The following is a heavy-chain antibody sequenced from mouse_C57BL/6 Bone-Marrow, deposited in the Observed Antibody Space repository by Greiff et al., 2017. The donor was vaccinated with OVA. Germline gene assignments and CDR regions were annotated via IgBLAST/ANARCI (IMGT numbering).Heavy chain of an antibody. CDR3: ARGSNYQSSAWFAY. J-gene: IGHJ3*01. V-gene: IGHV1-61*01. D-gene: IGHD2-5*01. Sequence: QVQLQQPGAELVRPGSSVKLSCKASGYTFTSYWMDWVKQRPGQGLEWIGNIYPSDSETHYNQKFKDKATLTVDKSSSTAYMQLSSLTSEDSAVYYCARGSNYQSSAWFAYWGQGTLVTVSA. CDR2: IYPSDSET. CDR1: GYTFTSYW.